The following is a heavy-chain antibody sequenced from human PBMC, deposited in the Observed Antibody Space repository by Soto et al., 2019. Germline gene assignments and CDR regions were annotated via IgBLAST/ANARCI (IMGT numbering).Heavy chain of an antibody. Sequence: QVQLVESGGGVVQPGRSLRLSCAASGFTFSSYGMHWVRQAPGKGLEWVAVISYDGSNKYYADSVKGRFTISRDNSKNTLYLQMNSLRAEDTAVYYCAKESWSGPMDVWGQGTTVTVSS. D-gene: IGHD3-3*01. V-gene: IGHV3-30*18. J-gene: IGHJ6*02. CDR3: AKESWSGPMDV. CDR2: ISYDGSNK. CDR1: GFTFSSYG.